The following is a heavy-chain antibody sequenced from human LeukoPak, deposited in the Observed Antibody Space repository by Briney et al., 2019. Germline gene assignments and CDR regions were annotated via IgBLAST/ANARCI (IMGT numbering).Heavy chain of an antibody. V-gene: IGHV4-59*08. CDR2: IYYSGST. Sequence: PSETLSLTCTVSGGSISSYYWSWIRQPPGKGLEWIGYIYYSGSTNYNPSLKSRVTISVDTSKNQFSLKLSSVTAADTAVYYCARHVRGELRRPQNNWFDPWGQGTLVTVSS. J-gene: IGHJ5*02. CDR3: ARHVRGELRRPQNNWFDP. D-gene: IGHD1-7*01. CDR1: GGSISSYY.